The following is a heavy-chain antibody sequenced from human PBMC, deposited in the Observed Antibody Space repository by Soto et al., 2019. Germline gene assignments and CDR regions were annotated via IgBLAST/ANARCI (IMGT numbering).Heavy chain of an antibody. CDR3: ARGWLSNSFDF. CDR1: GFTFSSYA. CDR2: ISYDGSNK. D-gene: IGHD4-4*01. V-gene: IGHV3-30-3*01. J-gene: IGHJ4*02. Sequence: QVQLVESGGGVVQPGRSLRLSCAASGFTFSSYAMHWVRQAPGKGLEWVAVISYDGSNKYYADSVKGRFTISRDNSKNTLYLQMNSLRAEDTAVYYCARGWLSNSFDFWGQGTLVTVSS.